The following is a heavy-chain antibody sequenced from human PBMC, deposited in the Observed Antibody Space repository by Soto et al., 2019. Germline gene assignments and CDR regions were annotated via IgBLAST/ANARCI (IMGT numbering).Heavy chain of an antibody. CDR3: ARGSSVAGRLGPFDY. D-gene: IGHD2-15*01. CDR1: GFTFSNYN. V-gene: IGHV3-48*02. CDR2: ISSSGSTI. Sequence: EVRLEESGGGLVPPGGSLRLSCIASGFTFSNYNMHWVRQAPGKGLEWVSYISSSGSTIYYADSVKGRLAISRDNAKNSRYLQMNSLRDEDRAVYYCARGSSVAGRLGPFDYWGQGTLVTVSS. J-gene: IGHJ4*02.